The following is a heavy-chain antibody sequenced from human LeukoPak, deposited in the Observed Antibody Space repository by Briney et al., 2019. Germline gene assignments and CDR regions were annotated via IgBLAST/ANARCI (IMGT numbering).Heavy chain of an antibody. J-gene: IGHJ6*02. D-gene: IGHD2-15*01. CDR3: ARDNFRIRGYYYYYYGMDV. CDR2: INPSGGST. V-gene: IGHV1-46*01. Sequence: ASVKVSCKASGGTFSSYAISWVRQAPGQGLEWMGIINPSGGSTSYAQKFQGRVTMTRDTSTSTVYMELSSLRSEDTAVYYCARDNFRIRGYYYYYYGMDVWGQGTTVTVSS. CDR1: GGTFSSYA.